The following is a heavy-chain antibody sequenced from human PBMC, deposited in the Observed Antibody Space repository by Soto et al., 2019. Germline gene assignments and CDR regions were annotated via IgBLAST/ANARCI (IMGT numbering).Heavy chain of an antibody. J-gene: IGHJ4*02. CDR2: IYHSGST. CDR3: ARVYSSSWRGGSYFDY. V-gene: IGHV4-30-2*01. D-gene: IGHD6-13*01. CDR1: GGSISSGGYS. Sequence: SETLSLTCAVSGGSISSGGYSWSWIRQPPGKGLEWIGYIYHSGSTYYNPSLKGRVTISVDRSKNQFSLKLSSVTAADTAVYYCARVYSSSWRGGSYFDYWGQGTLVTVSS.